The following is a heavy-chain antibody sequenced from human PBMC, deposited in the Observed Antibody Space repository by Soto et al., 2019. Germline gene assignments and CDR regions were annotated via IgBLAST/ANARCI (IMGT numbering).Heavy chain of an antibody. V-gene: IGHV1-18*01. CDR1: GYSFTSYG. J-gene: IGHJ3*01. CDR2: ISAYNGDT. Sequence: QVQLLQSGAEVKKPETSVKVSCKASGYSFTSYGISWLRQAPGQGLEWTGWISAYNGDTKYAQNLQGRVTMTTDTSTSTAYMELRSLRSDDTAVYYCARDVDTATATRAFDVWGQGTLVTVSS. D-gene: IGHD5-18*01. CDR3: ARDVDTATATRAFDV.